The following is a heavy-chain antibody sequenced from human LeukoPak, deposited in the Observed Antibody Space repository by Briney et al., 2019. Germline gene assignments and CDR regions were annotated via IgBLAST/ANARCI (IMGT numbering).Heavy chain of an antibody. Sequence: PGGSLRLSCAASGFTFSSYSMNWVRQAPGKGLEWVSSISSSSSYIYYADSVKGRFTISRDNSKNTLYLQMNSLRAEDTAVYYCAKDRITMIVVVSDFDYWGQGTLVTVSS. CDR1: GFTFSSYS. J-gene: IGHJ4*02. D-gene: IGHD3-22*01. V-gene: IGHV3-21*04. CDR2: ISSSSSYI. CDR3: AKDRITMIVVVSDFDY.